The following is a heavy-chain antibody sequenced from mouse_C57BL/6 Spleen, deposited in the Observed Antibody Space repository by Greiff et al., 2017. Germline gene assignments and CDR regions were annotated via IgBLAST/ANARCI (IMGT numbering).Heavy chain of an antibody. D-gene: IGHD1-3*01. V-gene: IGHV1-64*01. J-gene: IGHJ2*01. CDR1: GYTFTSYW. CDR3: ARYNGGYCDD. Sequence: QVQLKQPGAELVKPGASVKLSCKASGYTFTSYWMHWVKQRPGQGLEWIGMIHPNSGSTNYNEKFKSKATLTVDKSSSTAYMQLSSLTSEDSAVXYCARYNGGYCDDWGQGTTRTVSS. CDR2: IHPNSGST.